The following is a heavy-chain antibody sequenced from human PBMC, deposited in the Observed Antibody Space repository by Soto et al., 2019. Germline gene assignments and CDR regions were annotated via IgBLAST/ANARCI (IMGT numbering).Heavy chain of an antibody. D-gene: IGHD3-10*01. CDR2: ISAGGCNT. V-gene: IGHV3-23*01. J-gene: IGHJ4*02. Sequence: PGGSLRLSCAASGFTFTSYAMSWVRQAPGKGLEWVSGISAGGCNTYYPDPVKGRFTFSRDNSKNTLYLHMTNLSVEDTAIYDCAGGGECAFNFDHWGQGTLVTVSS. CDR3: AGGGECAFNFDH. CDR1: GFTFTSYA.